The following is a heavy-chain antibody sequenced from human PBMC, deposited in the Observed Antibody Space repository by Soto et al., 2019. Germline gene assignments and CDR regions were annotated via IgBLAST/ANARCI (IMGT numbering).Heavy chain of an antibody. J-gene: IGHJ6*04. CDR3: ASTYYDIGV. CDR2: VSRNGINT. Sequence: EEQLVQSGGGLVQPGGSLRLSCAASGFSFSSYDLFWVRQAPGKGLEYVSAVSRNGINTYYANSVKGRFTISRDNSKNIMYLQMGTLRAEDMAVYYCASTYYDIGVGGKGTTVIVSS. D-gene: IGHD3-16*01. CDR1: GFSFSSYD. V-gene: IGHV3-64*01.